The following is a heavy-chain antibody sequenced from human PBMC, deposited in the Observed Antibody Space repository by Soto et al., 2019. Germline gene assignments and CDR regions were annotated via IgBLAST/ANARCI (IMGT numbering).Heavy chain of an antibody. J-gene: IGHJ6*02. V-gene: IGHV3-74*01. CDR2: LNSDGSSK. CDR1: GFTFNSYL. Sequence: GGSLRLSCAASGFTFNSYLMHWVRQAPGKGLVWVSRLNSDGSSKYYGDSMKGRFTISRDNAENTVYLQMNSLRDEDTAVYFCARGLKNYYAMDVWGQGTTVTVSS. CDR3: ARGLKNYYAMDV. D-gene: IGHD3-16*01.